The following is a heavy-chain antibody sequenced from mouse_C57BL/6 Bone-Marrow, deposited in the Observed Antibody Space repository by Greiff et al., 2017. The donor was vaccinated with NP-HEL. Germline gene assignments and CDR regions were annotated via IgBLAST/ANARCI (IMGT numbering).Heavy chain of an antibody. CDR1: GYTFTSYG. Sequence: QVHVKQSGAELARPGASVKLSCKASGYTFTSYGISWVKQRTGQGLEWIGEIYPRSGNTYYNEKFKGKATLTADKSSSTAYMELRSLTSEDSAVYFCARWKGGYYFDYWGQGTTLTVSS. V-gene: IGHV1-81*01. CDR3: ARWKGGYYFDY. CDR2: IYPRSGNT. J-gene: IGHJ2*01.